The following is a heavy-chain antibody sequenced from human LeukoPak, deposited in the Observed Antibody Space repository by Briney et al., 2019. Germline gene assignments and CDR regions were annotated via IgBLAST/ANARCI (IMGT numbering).Heavy chain of an antibody. V-gene: IGHV4-61*02. CDR3: ARTPGRFDAFDI. J-gene: IGHJ3*02. CDR2: IYTSGST. Sequence: PSEXLSLTCTVSGGSISSGSYYWSWIRQPAGKGLEWIGRIYTSGSTKYNPSPKSRVTISVDTSKNQFSLKLSSVTAADTAVYYCARTPGRFDAFDIWGQGTMVTVSS. CDR1: GGSISSGSYY.